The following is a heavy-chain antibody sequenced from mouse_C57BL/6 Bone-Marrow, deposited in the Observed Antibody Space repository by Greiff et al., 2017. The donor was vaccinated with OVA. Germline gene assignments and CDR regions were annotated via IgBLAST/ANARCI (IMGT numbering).Heavy chain of an antibody. J-gene: IGHJ4*01. CDR1: GFTFTDYY. D-gene: IGHD4-1*01. V-gene: IGHV7-3*01. CDR3: ARSSNWVYAMDY. Sequence: EVKLVESGGGLVQPGGSLSLSCAASGFTFTDYYMSWVRQPPGKALEWLGFIRNKANGYTTEYSASVKGRFTISRDNSQSILYLQMNALGAEDSATDYCARSSNWVYAMDYWGQGTSVTVSS. CDR2: IRNKANGYTT.